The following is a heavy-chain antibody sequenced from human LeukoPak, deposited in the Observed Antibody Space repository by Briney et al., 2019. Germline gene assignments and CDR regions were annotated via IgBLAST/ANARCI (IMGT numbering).Heavy chain of an antibody. Sequence: PSQTLSLTCTVSGGSISSGCYCWSWIRQHPGKGLEWVGYIYCSANTYYNPSLKSRVTISEDTSKDQFSLKLSSVTAADTAVYYCARLAAFMTTVTNDYWGQGTLVTVSS. J-gene: IGHJ4*02. V-gene: IGHV4-31*03. CDR2: IYCSANT. CDR1: GGSISSGCYC. D-gene: IGHD4-17*01. CDR3: ARLAAFMTTVTNDY.